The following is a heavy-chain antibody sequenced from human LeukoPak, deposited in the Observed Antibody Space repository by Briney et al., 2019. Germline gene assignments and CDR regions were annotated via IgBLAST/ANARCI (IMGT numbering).Heavy chain of an antibody. CDR2: ISSSGSTI. CDR3: VRGSLASGVVVYYYYYLDV. Sequence: GGSLRLSCAASGFTFSDYYMSWIRQAPGKGLEWVSYISSSGSTIYYADSVKGRFTISRDDAKNSLYLQMNSLRAEDTAVYYCVRGSLASGVVVYYYYYLDVWGKGTTVTVSS. CDR1: GFTFSDYY. V-gene: IGHV3-11*04. D-gene: IGHD3-3*01. J-gene: IGHJ6*03.